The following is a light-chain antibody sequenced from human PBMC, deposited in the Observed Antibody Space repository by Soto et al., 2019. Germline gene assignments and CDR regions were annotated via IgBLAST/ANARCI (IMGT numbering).Light chain of an antibody. CDR1: QTVGSY. V-gene: IGKV3-11*01. CDR3: QQYGSSPRT. J-gene: IGKJ1*01. CDR2: DAS. Sequence: FLTPSPAPPSLSPGERARLSCRASQTVGSYLAWYQHKPGQAPRLLISDASNRATGIPARFSGSGSETDFTLTISSLEPEDSAVYYCQQYGSSPRTFGQGTKVDIK.